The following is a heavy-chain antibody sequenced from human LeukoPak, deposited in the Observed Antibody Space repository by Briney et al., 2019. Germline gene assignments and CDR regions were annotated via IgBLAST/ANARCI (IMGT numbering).Heavy chain of an antibody. J-gene: IGHJ4*02. D-gene: IGHD5-24*01. Sequence: KPSETLSLNCVVYGGAFSGYYWAWIRQPPGKGAEWIGEIHYSGRINYNPSLKSRVTISADTSNNHFSLKMNSVTAADTAVYYCSRGTDAYKCGNSWGQGTLVTVS. CDR1: GGAFSGYY. CDR3: SRGTDAYKCGNS. CDR2: IHYSGRI. V-gene: IGHV4-34*01.